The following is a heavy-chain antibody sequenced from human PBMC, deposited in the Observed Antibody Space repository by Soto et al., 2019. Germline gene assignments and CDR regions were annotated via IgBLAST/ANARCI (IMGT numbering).Heavy chain of an antibody. Sequence: SVKVSCKASGYTFTSYAMHWVRQAPGQRLEWMGWINAGKGNTKYSQKFQGRVTVTRDTSASTAYMELSSLRSEDTAVYYCARAGDDCSTTSCYMIDYWGQGTLVTVSS. CDR3: ARAGDDCSTTSCYMIDY. J-gene: IGHJ4*02. CDR1: GYTFTSYA. V-gene: IGHV1-3*01. D-gene: IGHD2-2*02. CDR2: INAGKGNT.